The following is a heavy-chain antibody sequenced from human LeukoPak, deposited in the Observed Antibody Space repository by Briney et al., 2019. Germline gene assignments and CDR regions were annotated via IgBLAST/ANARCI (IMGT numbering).Heavy chain of an antibody. J-gene: IGHJ2*01. CDR1: GGSISSGGYY. CDR3: ARGTRYCSSTSCYRANWYFDL. CDR2: IYYSGST. V-gene: IGHV4-31*03. Sequence: PSQTLSLTCTLSGGSISSGGYYWSWIRQHPGKGLEWIGYIYYSGSTYYNPSLKSRVTISVDTSKNQFSLKLSSVTAADTAVYYCARGTRYCSSTSCYRANWYFDLWGRGTLVTVSS. D-gene: IGHD2-2*01.